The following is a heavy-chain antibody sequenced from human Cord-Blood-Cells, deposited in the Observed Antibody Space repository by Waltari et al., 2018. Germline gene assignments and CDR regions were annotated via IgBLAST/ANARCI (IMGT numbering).Heavy chain of an antibody. Sequence: QLQLQESGPGLVKPSETLSLTCTVSGGSISSSSYYWGWIRQPPGKGLEWIGSIYYSWSTYYNPSLKSRVTISVDTSKNQFSLKLSSVTAADTAVYYCARASSSWYYFDYWGQGTLVTVSS. CDR1: GGSISSSSYY. CDR2: IYYSWST. V-gene: IGHV4-39*01. J-gene: IGHJ4*02. CDR3: ARASSSWYYFDY. D-gene: IGHD6-13*01.